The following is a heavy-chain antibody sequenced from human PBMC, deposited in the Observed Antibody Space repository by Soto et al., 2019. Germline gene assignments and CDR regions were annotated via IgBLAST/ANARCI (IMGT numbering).Heavy chain of an antibody. J-gene: IGHJ5*02. CDR3: ARGCAQASPGAGFVP. V-gene: IGHV1-18*04. D-gene: IGHD6-13*01. CDR2: ISAYNGNT. CDR1: GYTFTSHG. Sequence: GASVKVSCKASGYTFTSHGIGWVRQAPGQGLEWMGWISAYNGNTNYARNLQGRVTLATDTSTSTAYMELRSLRSDDTAVYYCARGCAQASPGAGFVPWGQGTLVTVSS.